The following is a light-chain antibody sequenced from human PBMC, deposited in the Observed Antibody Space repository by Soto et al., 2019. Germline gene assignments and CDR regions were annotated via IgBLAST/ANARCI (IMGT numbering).Light chain of an antibody. CDR3: QQCNSYPWT. J-gene: IGKJ1*01. CDR1: QIINQC. V-gene: IGKV1-5*03. Sequence: DIQMTQSPSTLSASVGDRVTIACRASQIINQCLDWYQQKPGKAPKFLIYKASNLESGVPSRFSGSGSGTEFTLTISSLQADDSATYYCQQCNSYPWTFGQGTKVEIK. CDR2: KAS.